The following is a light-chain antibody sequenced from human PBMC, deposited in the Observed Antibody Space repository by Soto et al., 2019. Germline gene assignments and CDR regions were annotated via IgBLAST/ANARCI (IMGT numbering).Light chain of an antibody. Sequence: QSALTQPPSASGSPGQSVTLSCTGTSSDVGGYNYVSWYQHHPGKAPKLMIYEVSKRPSGVPDRFSGSKSGNSASLTVSGLQAEDEADYYCSSYAGSNTYVFGTGTKLTVL. J-gene: IGLJ1*01. CDR3: SSYAGSNTYV. V-gene: IGLV2-8*01. CDR1: SSDVGGYNY. CDR2: EVS.